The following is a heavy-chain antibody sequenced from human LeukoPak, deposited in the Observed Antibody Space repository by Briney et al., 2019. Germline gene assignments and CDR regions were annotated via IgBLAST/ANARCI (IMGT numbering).Heavy chain of an antibody. CDR2: ISYDGSNK. J-gene: IGHJ4*02. D-gene: IGHD6-13*01. Sequence: AGSLRLSCAASGFTFSSYAMHWVRQAPGKGLEWVAVISYDGSNKYYADSVKGRFTISRDNSKNTLYLQMNSLRAEDTAVYYCARVPAIAAAGYFDYWGQGTLVTVSS. V-gene: IGHV3-30*04. CDR1: GFTFSSYA. CDR3: ARVPAIAAAGYFDY.